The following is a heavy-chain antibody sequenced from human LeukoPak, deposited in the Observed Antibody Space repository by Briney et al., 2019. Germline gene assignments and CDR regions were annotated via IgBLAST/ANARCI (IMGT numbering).Heavy chain of an antibody. D-gene: IGHD2-2*01. J-gene: IGHJ4*02. CDR2: IKQDGSEK. Sequence: PGGSLRLSCAASGFIFSNYWMSWVRQAPGKGLEWVANIKQDGSEKYYVDSVKGRFTISRDNAKNSLYLQMNSLRAEDTAVYYCARDYPPVPAAAYFDYWGQGTLVTVSS. V-gene: IGHV3-7*01. CDR1: GFIFSNYW. CDR3: ARDYPPVPAAAYFDY.